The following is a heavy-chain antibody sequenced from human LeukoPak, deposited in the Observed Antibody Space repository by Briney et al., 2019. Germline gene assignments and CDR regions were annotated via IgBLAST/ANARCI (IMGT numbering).Heavy chain of an antibody. CDR3: ARLAEMATITAFFDY. CDR2: IYPGDSDT. D-gene: IGHD5-24*01. V-gene: IGHV5-51*01. CDR1: GYSFTSYW. Sequence: GESVKISCKGSGYSFTSYWIGWVRQMPGKGLEWMGIIYPGDSDTRYSPSFQGQVTISADKSISTAYLQWSSLKASDTAMYYCARLAEMATITAFFDYWGQGTLVTVSS. J-gene: IGHJ4*02.